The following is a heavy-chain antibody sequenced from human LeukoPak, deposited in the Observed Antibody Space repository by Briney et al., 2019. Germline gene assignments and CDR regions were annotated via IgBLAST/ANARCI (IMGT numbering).Heavy chain of an antibody. J-gene: IGHJ4*02. D-gene: IGHD5-18*01. V-gene: IGHV3-48*03. Sequence: GGSLRLSCAASGFIFSSYEIHWVRQAPGKGLEWVSYISSSGSTKYYADSVRGRFTISRDNAKNTLYLQMNSLSDEDTAVYYCARGYAADWGQGTLVTVSS. CDR2: ISSSGSTK. CDR1: GFIFSSYE. CDR3: ARGYAAD.